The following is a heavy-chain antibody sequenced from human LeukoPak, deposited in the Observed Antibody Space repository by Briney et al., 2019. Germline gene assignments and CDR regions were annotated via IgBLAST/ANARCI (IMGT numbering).Heavy chain of an antibody. CDR3: AREYVDIVPMGSFDY. CDR1: GFTFSSYW. J-gene: IGHJ4*02. D-gene: IGHD5-12*01. Sequence: GGSLRLSCAASGFTFSSYWMSWARQAPGKGLEWVANIKQDGSEKYYVDSVKGRFTISRDNAKNSLYLQMNSLRVEDTAVYYCAREYVDIVPMGSFDYWGQGTLVTVSS. V-gene: IGHV3-7*01. CDR2: IKQDGSEK.